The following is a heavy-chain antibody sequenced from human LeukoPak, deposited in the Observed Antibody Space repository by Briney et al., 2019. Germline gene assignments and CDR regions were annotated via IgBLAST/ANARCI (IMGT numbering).Heavy chain of an antibody. CDR2: ISHDASHK. J-gene: IGHJ4*02. D-gene: IGHD2-15*01. Sequence: GGSLRLSCAASGFTFSSYGMHWVRQAPGKGLEWVAVISHDASHKYYGDSVKGRFTISRDNSKSTIYLQMNSLRPEDTAVYYCARDLVMASYNFDYWGQGTLVTVSS. CDR1: GFTFSSYG. V-gene: IGHV3-30*19. CDR3: ARDLVMASYNFDY.